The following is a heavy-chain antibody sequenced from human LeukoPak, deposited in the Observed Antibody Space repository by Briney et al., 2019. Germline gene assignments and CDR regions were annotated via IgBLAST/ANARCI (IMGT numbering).Heavy chain of an antibody. D-gene: IGHD3-10*01. CDR2: IYHSGST. CDR3: ARHRLDYYGSGSYYNGPDY. CDR1: GYSISSGYY. V-gene: IGHV4-38-2*02. J-gene: IGHJ4*02. Sequence: SETLSLTCTVSGYSISSGYYWGWIRQPPGKGLEWIGSIYHSGSTYYNPSLKSRVTISVDTSKNQFSLKLSSVTAADTAVYYCARHRLDYYGSGSYYNGPDYWGQGTLVTVSS.